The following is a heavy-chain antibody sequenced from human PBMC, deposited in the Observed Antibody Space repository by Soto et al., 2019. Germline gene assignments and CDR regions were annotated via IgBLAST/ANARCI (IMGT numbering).Heavy chain of an antibody. D-gene: IGHD6-19*01. Sequence: QVQLVESGGGLVKPGGSLRLSCAASGFTFSDYYMSWIRQAPGKGMEWVSYISSSGSTIYYAASVKGRFAISRDNAKNALYLKINSVMAEDTAVYYWGRYGGWYEFDYWAQGPRVTVSS. V-gene: IGHV3-11*01. CDR1: GFTFSDYY. J-gene: IGHJ4*02. CDR2: ISSSGSTI. CDR3: GRYGGWYEFDY.